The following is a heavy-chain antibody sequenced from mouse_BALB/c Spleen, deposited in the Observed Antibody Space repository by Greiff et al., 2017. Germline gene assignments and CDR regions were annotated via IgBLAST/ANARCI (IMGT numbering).Heavy chain of an antibody. Sequence: EVQLVESGGGLVQPGGSRKLSCAASGFTFSSFGMHWVRQAPEKGLEWVAYISSGSSTIYYADTVKGRFTISRDNPKNTLFLQMTSLRSEDTAMYYCARTPYYGTYYFDYWGQGTTLTVSS. D-gene: IGHD2-10*01. CDR3: ARTPYYGTYYFDY. CDR2: ISSGSSTI. V-gene: IGHV5-17*02. CDR1: GFTFSSFG. J-gene: IGHJ2*01.